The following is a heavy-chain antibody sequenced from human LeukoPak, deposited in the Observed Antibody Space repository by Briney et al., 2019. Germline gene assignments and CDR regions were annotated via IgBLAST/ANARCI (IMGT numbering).Heavy chain of an antibody. CDR3: ARDLISSSWYFWFDP. CDR2: IQQGGSEK. J-gene: IGHJ5*02. D-gene: IGHD6-13*01. Sequence: GGSLRLSCAASGFTFSDYWMSWVRQAPGKGLEWAANIQQGGSEKYYVDSVKGRFTISRDNAKKSLYLQMNNLRVEDSAVYYCARDLISSSWYFWFDPWGQGTLVTVSS. V-gene: IGHV3-7*01. CDR1: GFTFSDYW.